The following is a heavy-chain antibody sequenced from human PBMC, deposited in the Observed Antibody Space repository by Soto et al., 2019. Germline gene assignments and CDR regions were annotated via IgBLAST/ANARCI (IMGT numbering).Heavy chain of an antibody. J-gene: IGHJ6*02. CDR3: ARARYCIGTSCPNYYGMDV. CDR1: GGTFRSYA. V-gene: IGHV1-69*12. CDR2: IIPIFGTP. Sequence: QVHLVQSGAEVKKPGSSVKVSCKASGGTFRSYAISWVRQAPGQGLEWMGGIIPIFGTPNYAQKFQGRVTITADVSTRTAYMEVSSLRSEDTAVYYCARARYCIGTSCPNYYGMDVWGQGTTVTVSS. D-gene: IGHD2-2*01.